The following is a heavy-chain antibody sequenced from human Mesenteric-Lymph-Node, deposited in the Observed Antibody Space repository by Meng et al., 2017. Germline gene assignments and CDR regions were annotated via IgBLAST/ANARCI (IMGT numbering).Heavy chain of an antibody. V-gene: IGHV3-66*02. Sequence: GESLKISCAASGFTVSSKYMSWVRQAPGKGLEWVTVIYRDGSTNYADSVRGRFTISRDNSKNTLYLQMNSLKTEDTAVYYCVRGLGVRGVIGYWGQGTLVTVSS. CDR1: GFTVSSKY. CDR3: VRGLGVRGVIGY. J-gene: IGHJ4*02. CDR2: IYRDGST. D-gene: IGHD3-10*01.